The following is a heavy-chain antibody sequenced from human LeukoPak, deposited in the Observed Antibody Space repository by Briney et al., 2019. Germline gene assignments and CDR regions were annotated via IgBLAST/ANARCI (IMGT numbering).Heavy chain of an antibody. D-gene: IGHD2-2*01. CDR2: IYHSGST. J-gene: IGHJ5*02. Sequence: LQTLSLTCAVSGGSISSGGYSWSWIRQPPGKGLEWIGYIYHSGSTYYNPSLKSRVTISVDRSKNQFSLKLSSVTAADTAVNYCARGGYCSSTSCWSWFDPWGQGTLVTVSS. CDR3: ARGGYCSSTSCWSWFDP. CDR1: GGSISSGGYS. V-gene: IGHV4-30-2*01.